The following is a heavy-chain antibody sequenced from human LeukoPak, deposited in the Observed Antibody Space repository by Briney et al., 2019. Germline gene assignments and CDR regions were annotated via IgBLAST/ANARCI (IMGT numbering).Heavy chain of an antibody. D-gene: IGHD4-11*01. CDR2: IDTNTRNP. Sequence: ASVRVSCKASGYTFTGYYMHWVRQAPGQGLEWMGWIDTNTRNPTYAQGFTGRFVFSLDTSVSTAYLQITSLKAEDTAVYYCARGATTGYTDVWGKGTTVTVSS. J-gene: IGHJ6*03. CDR3: ARGATTGYTDV. CDR1: GYTFTGYY. V-gene: IGHV7-4-1*02.